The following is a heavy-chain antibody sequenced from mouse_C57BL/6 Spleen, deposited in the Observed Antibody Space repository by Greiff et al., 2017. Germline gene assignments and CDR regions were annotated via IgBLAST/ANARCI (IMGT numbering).Heavy chain of an antibody. CDR2: ISYDGSN. CDR1: GYSITSGYY. V-gene: IGHV3-6*01. J-gene: IGHJ4*01. Sequence: VQLKESGPGLVKPSQSLSLTCSVTGYSITSGYYWNWIRQFPGNKLEWMGYISYDGSNNSNPSLKNRISITRDTSKNQFFLKLNSVTTEDTATYYCSREDNYSNSYAMDVWGQGTSVTVSS. D-gene: IGHD2-5*01. CDR3: SREDNYSNSYAMDV.